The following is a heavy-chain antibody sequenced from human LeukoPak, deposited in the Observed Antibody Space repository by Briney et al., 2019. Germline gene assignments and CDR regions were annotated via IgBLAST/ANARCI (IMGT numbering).Heavy chain of an antibody. Sequence: PGRSLRLSCATSGFTFDDYAMHWVRQAPGVGLEWVSAISGSGGSTYYADSVKGRFTISRDNSKNTLYLQMNSLRADDTAVYYCANSRSGSYYPPPFDYWGQGTLVTIS. CDR3: ANSRSGSYYPPPFDY. D-gene: IGHD1-26*01. CDR1: GFTFDDYA. V-gene: IGHV3-23*01. J-gene: IGHJ4*02. CDR2: ISGSGGST.